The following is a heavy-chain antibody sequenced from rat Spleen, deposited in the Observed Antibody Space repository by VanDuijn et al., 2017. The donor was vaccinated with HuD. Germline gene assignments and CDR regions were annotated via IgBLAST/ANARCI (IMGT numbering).Heavy chain of an antibody. CDR3: VRQGYLRDWYFDF. CDR1: GFTFNNYW. D-gene: IGHD2-5*01. CDR2: ITNAAGKV. J-gene: IGHJ1*01. V-gene: IGHV5-31*01. Sequence: EVQLVESGGGQVQPGKSLKLSCVASGFTFNNYWMTWIRQAPGKGLEWVASITNAAGKVYYPDSVKGRFTLSRDNAKSTLYLEMDSLRSEDMATYYCVRQGYLRDWYFDFWGPGTMVTVSS.